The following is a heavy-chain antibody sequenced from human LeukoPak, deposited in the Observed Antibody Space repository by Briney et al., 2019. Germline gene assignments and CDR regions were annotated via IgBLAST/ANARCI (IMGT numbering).Heavy chain of an antibody. CDR2: INPNSGGT. CDR3: ARKYYYASSGYQGGPLL. CDR1: GYTFTDYY. V-gene: IGHV1-2*02. Sequence: ASVKVSCKASGYTFTDYYMHWVRQAPGQGLEWIGWINPNSGGTNYAQKFQGRVTMTRDTSISTANMELSRLRSDDTAVYYCARKYYYASSGYQGGPLLWGQGTLVIVSS. D-gene: IGHD3-22*01. J-gene: IGHJ4*02.